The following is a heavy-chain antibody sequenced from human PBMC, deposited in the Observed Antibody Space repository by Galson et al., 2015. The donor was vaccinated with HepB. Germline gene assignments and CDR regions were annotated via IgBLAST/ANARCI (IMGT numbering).Heavy chain of an antibody. J-gene: IGHJ6*02. Sequence: SLRLSCAASGFTFNTYAMNWVRQAPGKGLEWVAVTSFDGTTKYYADSVKGRFTISRDNFKNKLYLQMNSLRAEDTARYYCAKYSGYEEGYYYYGMDVWGQGTTVTVSS. V-gene: IGHV3-30*04. D-gene: IGHD5-12*01. CDR3: AKYSGYEEGYYYYGMDV. CDR1: GFTFNTYA. CDR2: TSFDGTTK.